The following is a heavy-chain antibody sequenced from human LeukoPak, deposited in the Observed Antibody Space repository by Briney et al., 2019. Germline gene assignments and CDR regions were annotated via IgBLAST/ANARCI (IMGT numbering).Heavy chain of an antibody. CDR1: GGSISNSY. CDR3: ARRVAGSGYRDY. CDR2: IYYSGST. V-gene: IGHV4-59*08. Sequence: SETLSFTCTGSGGSISNSYWSWIRQPPGKGLEWIGYIYYSGSTNYNPSLNSRVTISVDPSKTQFSLKLSSVTAADTADYYCARRVAGSGYRDYWGQGTLVSVSS. J-gene: IGHJ4*02. D-gene: IGHD3-22*01.